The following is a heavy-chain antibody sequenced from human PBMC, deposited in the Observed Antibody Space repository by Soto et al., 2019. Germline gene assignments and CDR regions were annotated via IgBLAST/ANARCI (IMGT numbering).Heavy chain of an antibody. CDR1: GGSISSSSYY. CDR2: IYYSGST. CDR3: ARAHYDILTGYYYYGMDI. Sequence: SETLSLTCTVSGGSISSSSYYWGWIRQPPGKGLEWIGSIYYSGSTYYNPSLKSRVTISVDTSKNQFSLKLSSVTAADTAVYYCARAHYDILTGYYYYGMDIWGQGTTVT. D-gene: IGHD3-9*01. J-gene: IGHJ6*02. V-gene: IGHV4-39*01.